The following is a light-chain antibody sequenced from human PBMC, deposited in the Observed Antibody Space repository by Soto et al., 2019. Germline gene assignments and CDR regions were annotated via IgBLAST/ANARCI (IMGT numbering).Light chain of an antibody. V-gene: IGLV3-21*04. Sequence: SYELTQPPSVSVTPGETATITCGGTNIGSKSVHWYQQKPGQAPLLVIYYENNRPSGIPGRLSGSNSGNTATLIISTVETGDEADYYCQAWDGSSDHPYVFGTGTKLTVL. J-gene: IGLJ1*01. CDR3: QAWDGSSDHPYV. CDR2: YEN. CDR1: NIGSKS.